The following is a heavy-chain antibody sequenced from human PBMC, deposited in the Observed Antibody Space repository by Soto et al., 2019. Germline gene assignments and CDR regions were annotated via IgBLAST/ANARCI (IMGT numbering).Heavy chain of an antibody. CDR2: ISYDGSSK. V-gene: IGHV3-30-3*01. CDR3: ARGFETYYYDSSGYYGFDY. D-gene: IGHD3-22*01. CDR1: GFTFSIFS. J-gene: IGHJ4*02. Sequence: GGSLRLSCVASGFTFSIFSLHWVRQAPGKGLEWLALISYDGSSKYNADSVKGRFTISRDNAKNSLYLQMNSLTVDDTAVYYCARGFETYYYDSSGYYGFDYWGQGTLVTVSS.